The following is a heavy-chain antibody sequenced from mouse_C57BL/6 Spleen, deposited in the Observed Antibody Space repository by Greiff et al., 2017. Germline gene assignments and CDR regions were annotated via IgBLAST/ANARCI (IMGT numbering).Heavy chain of an antibody. CDR1: GFTIKDDY. J-gene: IGHJ3*01. V-gene: IGHV14-4*01. CDR3: TTRAWYGPFAY. D-gene: IGHD2-10*02. Sequence: VQLQQSGAELVRPGASVKLSCTASGFTIKDDYMHWVKQRPEQGLEWIGWIDPENGDTEYASKFKGKATITADTSSNTAYLQLSSLTSEDTAVYYCTTRAWYGPFAYWGQGTLVTVSA. CDR2: IDPENGDT.